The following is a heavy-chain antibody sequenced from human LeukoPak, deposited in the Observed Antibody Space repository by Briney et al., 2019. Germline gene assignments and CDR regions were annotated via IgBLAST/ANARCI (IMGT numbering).Heavy chain of an antibody. V-gene: IGHV3-30*03. Sequence: PGGSLRLSCAASGFTFSSYGMHWVRQAPGKGLEWVAVISYDGSNKYYADSVKGRFTISRDNSKNTLYLQMNSLRAEDTAVYYRATPGGDYEGMEWGQGTLVTVSS. CDR3: ATPGGDYEGME. D-gene: IGHD3-16*01. CDR1: GFTFSSYG. CDR2: ISYDGSNK. J-gene: IGHJ4*02.